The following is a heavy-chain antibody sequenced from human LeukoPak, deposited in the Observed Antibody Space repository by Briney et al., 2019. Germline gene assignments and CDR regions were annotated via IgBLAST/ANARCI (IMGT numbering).Heavy chain of an antibody. CDR3: VRRTGNYFDY. D-gene: IGHD3/OR15-3a*01. CDR1: GFTLSGHA. V-gene: IGHV3-64D*09. J-gene: IGHJ4*02. CDR2: ISYNGGST. Sequence: PGGSLRLSCSASGFTLSGHAMHWVRQAPGKALEYVSAISYNGGSTYYANSVKDRFTISRDNSKNTLYLQMSSLRPEDTAVFYCVRRTGNYFDYWGQGTLVTVSS.